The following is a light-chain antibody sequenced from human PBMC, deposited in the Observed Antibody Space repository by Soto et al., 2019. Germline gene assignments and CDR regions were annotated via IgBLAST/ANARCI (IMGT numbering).Light chain of an antibody. CDR2: GAS. V-gene: IGKV3-20*01. CDR3: HQYGSSPQA. Sequence: EIVLTQSPGTLSLSPGERVTLSCRASQSVTSSFLAWYQQKPGKAPRLLIDGASSRATGIPDRFSGSGSGAAFTLTIGRLEPEDFAVYYCHQYGSSPQAFGPGTKVDIK. J-gene: IGKJ3*01. CDR1: QSVTSSF.